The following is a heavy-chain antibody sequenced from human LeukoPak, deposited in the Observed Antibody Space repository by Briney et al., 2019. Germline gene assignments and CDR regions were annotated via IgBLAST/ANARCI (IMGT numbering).Heavy chain of an antibody. CDR2: IYYSGST. CDR1: GGSISSYY. J-gene: IGHJ4*02. V-gene: IGHV4-59*01. Sequence: SETLSLTCTVSGGSISSYYWSWIRQPPGKGLEWTGYIYYSGSTNYNPSLKSRVTISVDTSKNQFSLKLSSVTAADTAVYYCARSHYDIWTGYTLQFDYWGQGTLVTVSS. CDR3: ARSHYDIWTGYTLQFDY. D-gene: IGHD3-9*01.